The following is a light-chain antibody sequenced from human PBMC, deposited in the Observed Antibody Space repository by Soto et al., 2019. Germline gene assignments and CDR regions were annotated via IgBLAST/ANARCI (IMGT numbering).Light chain of an antibody. V-gene: IGKV3D-20*02. CDR3: QQRSSWPPT. CDR1: QSISSSY. CDR2: DAS. Sequence: TVLTQSPGTLSLTPGERATLSCRASQSISSSYLAWYQQKPGQAPRLLIYDASNRATGVPARFSGSGSGTDFTLTISSLEPEDFAVYYCQQRSSWPPTFGQGTRLEIK. J-gene: IGKJ5*01.